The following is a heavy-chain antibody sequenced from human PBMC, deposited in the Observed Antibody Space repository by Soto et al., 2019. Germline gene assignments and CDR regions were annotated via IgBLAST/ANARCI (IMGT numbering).Heavy chain of an antibody. V-gene: IGHV3-30*18. CDR3: AKDFIAASYPVLFDY. CDR1: GFTFSSYG. Sequence: GGSLSLSCAASGFTFSSYGMHWVRQAPGKGLEWVAVISYDGSNKYYADSVKGRFTISRDNSKNTLYLQMNSLRAEDTAVYYCAKDFIAASYPVLFDYWGQGTLVTVSS. CDR2: ISYDGSNK. J-gene: IGHJ4*02. D-gene: IGHD6-13*01.